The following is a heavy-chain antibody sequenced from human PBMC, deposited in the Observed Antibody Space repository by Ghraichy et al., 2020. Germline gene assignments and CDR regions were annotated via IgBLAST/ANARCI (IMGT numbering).Heavy chain of an antibody. J-gene: IGHJ6*02. CDR3: VRGGWVEWLFAYGMDV. CDR1: GGSISSGGYS. D-gene: IGHD3-3*01. Sequence: QTLSLTCAVSGGSISSGGYSWSWIRQPPGKGLEWIGYIYHSGSTYYNPSLKSRVTISVDRSKNQFSLKLSSVTAADTAVYYCVRGGWVEWLFAYGMDVWGQGTTVTVSS. CDR2: IYHSGST. V-gene: IGHV4-30-2*01.